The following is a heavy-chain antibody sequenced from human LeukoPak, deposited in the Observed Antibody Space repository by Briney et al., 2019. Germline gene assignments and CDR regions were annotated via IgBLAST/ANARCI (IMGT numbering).Heavy chain of an antibody. V-gene: IGHV4-59*10. D-gene: IGHD3-10*01. Sequence: SETLSLTCAVYGGSFSSYYWSWIRQPAGKGLEWIGRIYTSGSTNYNPSLKSRVTMSVDTSKNQFSLKLSSVTAADTAVYYCARAVGSGSFQTYYYYMDVWGKGTTVTISS. CDR2: IYTSGST. J-gene: IGHJ6*03. CDR3: ARAVGSGSFQTYYYYMDV. CDR1: GGSFSSYY.